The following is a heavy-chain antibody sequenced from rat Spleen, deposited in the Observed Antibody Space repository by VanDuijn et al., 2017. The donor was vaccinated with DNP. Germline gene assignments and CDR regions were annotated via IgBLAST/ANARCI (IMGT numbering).Heavy chain of an antibody. D-gene: IGHD1-12*02. CDR3: ARLSITMMADY. CDR1: GFNFNDYW. CDR2: ISYDGRST. J-gene: IGHJ2*01. Sequence: EVKLVESGGGLVQPGRSLKLSCAASGFNFNDYWMVWVRQAPTKGLEWVATISYDGRSTYYRDSVKGRFTISRDNAKSTLDLQMDSLRSEDTATYYCARLSITMMADYWGQGVMVTVSS. V-gene: IGHV5-29*01.